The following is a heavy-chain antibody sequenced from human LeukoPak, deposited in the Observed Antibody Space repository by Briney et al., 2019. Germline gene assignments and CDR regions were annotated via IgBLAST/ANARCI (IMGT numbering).Heavy chain of an antibody. CDR1: GYTFTSYD. D-gene: IGHD2-15*01. CDR2: MNPNSGNT. V-gene: IGHV1-8*01. CDR3: ARGAPGSFCSGGSCPYFDY. Sequence: ASVKVSCKASGYTFTSYDINWVRQATGQGLEWMGWMNPNSGNTGYAQKFQGRVIMTRNTSISTAYMELSSLRSEDTAVYYCARGAPGSFCSGGSCPYFDYWGQGTLVTVSS. J-gene: IGHJ4*02.